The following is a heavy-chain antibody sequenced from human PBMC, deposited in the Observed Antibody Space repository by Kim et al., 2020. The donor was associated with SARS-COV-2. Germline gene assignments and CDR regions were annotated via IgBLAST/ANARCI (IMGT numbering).Heavy chain of an antibody. D-gene: IGHD6-19*01. J-gene: IGHJ4*02. CDR2: INHSGST. V-gene: IGHV4-34*01. Sequence: SETLSLTCAVYGGSFSGYYWSWIRQPPGKGLEWIGEINHSGSTNYNPSLKSRVTISVDTSKNQFSLKLSSVTAADTAVYYCARGRRGLALDYWGQGTLVT. CDR1: GGSFSGYY. CDR3: ARGRRGLALDY.